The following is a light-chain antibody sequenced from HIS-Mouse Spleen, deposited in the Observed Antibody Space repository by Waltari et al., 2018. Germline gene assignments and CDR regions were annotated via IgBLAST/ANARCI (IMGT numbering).Light chain of an antibody. CDR1: SSDVVGYNY. V-gene: IGLV2-23*01. Sequence: QSALTQPASVSGSPGQSIPISCTGTSSDVVGYNYVSWYQQHPGKAPKLMIYEGSKRPSGVSNRFSGSKSGNTASLTISGLQAEDEADYYCCSYAGSSTWVFGGGTKLTVL. CDR2: EGS. CDR3: CSYAGSSTWV. J-gene: IGLJ3*02.